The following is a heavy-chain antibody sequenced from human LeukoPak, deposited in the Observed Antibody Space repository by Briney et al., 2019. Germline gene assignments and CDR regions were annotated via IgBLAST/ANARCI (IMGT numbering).Heavy chain of an antibody. D-gene: IGHD3-3*01. J-gene: IGHJ6*03. Sequence: PSETLSLTCTVSGGSISSYYWSWIRQPPGKGLEWIGYIYYSGSTNYNPSLKSRVTISVDTSKNQFSLKLSSVTAADTAVYYCARGPYYDFWSGYFPYYYMDVWGKGTTVTVSS. CDR3: ARGPYYDFWSGYFPYYYMDV. V-gene: IGHV4-59*01. CDR1: GGSISSYY. CDR2: IYYSGST.